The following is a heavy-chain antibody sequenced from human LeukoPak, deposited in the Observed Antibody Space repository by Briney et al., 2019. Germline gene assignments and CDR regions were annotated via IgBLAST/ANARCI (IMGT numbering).Heavy chain of an antibody. J-gene: IGHJ3*02. D-gene: IGHD6-13*01. CDR3: ARGIAAAHDAFDI. CDR2: IYSGGST. V-gene: IGHV3-66*01. Sequence: GGSLRLSCAASGFTVSSNYMSWVRQAPGKGLEWVSVIYSGGSTYYADSVKGRFTISRDNSKNTLYLQMNSLRAEDTAVYYCARGIAAAHDAFDIWGQGTMVTVSS. CDR1: GFTVSSNY.